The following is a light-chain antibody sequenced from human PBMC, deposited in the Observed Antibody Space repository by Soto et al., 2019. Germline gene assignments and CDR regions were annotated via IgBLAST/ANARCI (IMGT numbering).Light chain of an antibody. CDR1: QSISTY. V-gene: IGKV1-39*01. J-gene: IGKJ1*01. CDR3: QQSSNIPWT. Sequence: DIQMTPSPSSLSASVGDRVTITCRASQSISTYLNWYQQKPGKAPKLLIHAASSLQSGVPSGFSGSGSGTDFSLTISSLQSEDFGTYYCQQSSNIPWTFGQGTKVDIK. CDR2: AAS.